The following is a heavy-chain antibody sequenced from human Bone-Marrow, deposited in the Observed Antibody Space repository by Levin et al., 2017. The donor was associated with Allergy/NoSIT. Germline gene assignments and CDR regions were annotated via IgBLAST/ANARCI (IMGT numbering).Heavy chain of an antibody. CDR2: MSSDGTNK. V-gene: IGHV3-30*18. D-gene: IGHD3-22*01. CDR3: AKLSSSNYLDAFDI. CDR1: GFTSSRYD. J-gene: IGHJ3*02. Sequence: GGSLRLSCAASGFTSSRYDMHWVRQAPGKGLEWVAMMSSDGTNKYYVESEKGRFTISRDSSKNTLFLQMSSLRPEDTAVYYCAKLSSSNYLDAFDIWGQGTMVTVSS.